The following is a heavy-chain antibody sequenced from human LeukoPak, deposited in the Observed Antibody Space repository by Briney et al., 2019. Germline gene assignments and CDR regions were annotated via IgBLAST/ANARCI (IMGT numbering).Heavy chain of an antibody. CDR3: ASGGSSSVTNWFDP. Sequence: SETLSLTCTVSGGSMSSYYWSWIRQPAGKGLEWIGRVYTSGNTNYNPSLKGRVTMSVDTSKNQFSLKLSSVTAADTAVYYCASGGSSSVTNWFDPWGQGTLVTVSS. D-gene: IGHD6-13*01. CDR1: GGSMSSYY. CDR2: VYTSGNT. J-gene: IGHJ5*02. V-gene: IGHV4-4*07.